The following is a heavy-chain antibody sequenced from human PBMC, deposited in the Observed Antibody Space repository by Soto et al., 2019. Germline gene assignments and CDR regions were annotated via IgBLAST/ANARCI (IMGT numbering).Heavy chain of an antibody. J-gene: IGHJ6*02. CDR1: GYSFTSYW. Sequence: GESLKISCKGSGYSFTSYWIGWVRQMPGKGLEWMGIIYPGDSDTRYSPSFRGQVTISADKSISTAYLQWSSLKASDTAMYYCARQYCSSTSCPAYGMDVWGQGTTVTVSS. CDR3: ARQYCSSTSCPAYGMDV. CDR2: IYPGDSDT. V-gene: IGHV5-51*01. D-gene: IGHD2-2*01.